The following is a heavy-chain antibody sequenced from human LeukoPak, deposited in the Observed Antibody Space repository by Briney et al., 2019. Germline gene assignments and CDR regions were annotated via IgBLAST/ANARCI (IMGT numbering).Heavy chain of an antibody. V-gene: IGHV3-23*01. J-gene: IGHJ6*03. D-gene: IGHD2-15*01. CDR1: GFTFSSYG. CDR2: ISGSGGST. Sequence: GGSLRLSCAASGFTFSSYGMSWVRQAPGKGLEWVSAISGSGGSTYYADSVKGRFTISRDNSKNTLYLQMNSLRAEDTAVYYCARDGCSGGSCYSAYYYYYYMDVWGKGATVTVSS. CDR3: ARDGCSGGSCYSAYYYYYYMDV.